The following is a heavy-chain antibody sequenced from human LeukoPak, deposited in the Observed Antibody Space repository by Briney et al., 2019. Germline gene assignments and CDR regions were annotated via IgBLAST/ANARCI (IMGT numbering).Heavy chain of an antibody. D-gene: IGHD1-26*01. V-gene: IGHV4-39*01. Sequence: SETLSLTCTVSGGSISSSSYYWGWIRQPPGKGLEWIGSIYYSGSTYYNPSLKSRVTISVDTSKNQFSLKLSSVTAADTAVYYCARILGATPGFDYWGQGTLVTVSS. CDR1: GGSISSSSYY. J-gene: IGHJ4*02. CDR3: ARILGATPGFDY. CDR2: IYYSGST.